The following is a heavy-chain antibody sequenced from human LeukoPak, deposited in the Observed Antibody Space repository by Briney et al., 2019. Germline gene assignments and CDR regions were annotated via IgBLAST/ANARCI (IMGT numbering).Heavy chain of an antibody. Sequence: PSETLSLTCAVYGETFSDFHWSWIRQSPRKGLKWIGEINHGGSTNYNPSLKSRVTISVDTSKNQFSLRLSSVTAADTAVYYCARVRVDVVRGAHYGMDVWGKGTTVTVSS. D-gene: IGHD3-10*01. CDR3: ARVRVDVVRGAHYGMDV. V-gene: IGHV4-34*01. CDR2: INHGGST. CDR1: GETFSDFH. J-gene: IGHJ6*04.